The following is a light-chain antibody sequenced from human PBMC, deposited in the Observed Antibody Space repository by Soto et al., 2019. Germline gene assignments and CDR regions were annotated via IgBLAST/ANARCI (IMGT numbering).Light chain of an antibody. J-gene: IGLJ1*01. CDR2: DVS. CDR1: SSDVGGYNY. CDR3: ATWDDSLNGYV. Sequence: QSALTQPRSVSGSPGQSVTISCTGTSSDVGGYNYVSWYQQHPGKAPKLMIYDVSKRPSGVPDRFSGSKSGNTASLTISGLQAEDEADYYCATWDDSLNGYVFGPGTKLTVL. V-gene: IGLV2-11*01.